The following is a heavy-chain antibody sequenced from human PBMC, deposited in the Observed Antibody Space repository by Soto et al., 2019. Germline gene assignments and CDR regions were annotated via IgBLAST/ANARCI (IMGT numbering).Heavy chain of an antibody. D-gene: IGHD2-15*01. V-gene: IGHV1-69*01. CDR1: GGTFSSYA. CDR2: IIPIFGTA. Sequence: QVQLVQSGAEVKKPGSSVKVSCKASGGTFSSYAISWVRQAPGQGLEWMGGIIPIFGTANYAQKFQGRVTITADEATSTAYMELSSLRSEDTAVYYCARDRPALLLTYYGMDVWGQGTTVTVSS. CDR3: ARDRPALLLTYYGMDV. J-gene: IGHJ6*02.